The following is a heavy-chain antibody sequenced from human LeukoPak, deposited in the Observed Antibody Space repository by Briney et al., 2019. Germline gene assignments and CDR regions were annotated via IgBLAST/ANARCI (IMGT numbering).Heavy chain of an antibody. CDR2: IGWDGGST. J-gene: IGHJ4*02. CDR1: GFTFDDYA. D-gene: IGHD2-2*01. V-gene: IGHV3-43D*04. CDR3: AKDQRPGLYCSSTSCYSPSVFDY. Sequence: GGSLRLSCAASGFTFDDYAMLWVRQAPGKGLEWVSLIGWDGGSTYYADSVRGRFTISRDNSKNSLYLQMNSLRAEDTALYYCAKDQRPGLYCSSTSCYSPSVFDYWGQGTLVTVSS.